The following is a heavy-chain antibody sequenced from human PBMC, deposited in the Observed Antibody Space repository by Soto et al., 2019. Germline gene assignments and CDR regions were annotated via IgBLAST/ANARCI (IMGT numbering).Heavy chain of an antibody. Sequence: DTLSLTCTISGGSINGYYWSWIRQPPGKGLEWIGYVYYTGTTKYNPSLESRVTISADTSKNQFSLRVTSVTAADTAVYYCARGSGGDNDNWFDPWGQGILVTVSS. CDR2: VYYTGTT. V-gene: IGHV4-59*01. CDR3: ARGSGGDNDNWFDP. D-gene: IGHD1-1*01. CDR1: GGSINGYY. J-gene: IGHJ5*02.